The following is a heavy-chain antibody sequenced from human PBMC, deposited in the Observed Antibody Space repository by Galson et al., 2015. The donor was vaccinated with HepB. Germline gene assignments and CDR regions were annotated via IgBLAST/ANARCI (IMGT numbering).Heavy chain of an antibody. J-gene: IGHJ4*02. CDR2: IIPILGIT. D-gene: IGHD5-18*01. CDR1: GYTFSSYT. CDR3: ASVDTATGPFDY. V-gene: IGHV1-69*02. Sequence: SVKVSCKASGYTFSSYTISWVRQAPGQGLEWMGRIIPILGITNYAQKFQGRVTITADKSTSTAYMELSSLRSEDTAVYYCASVDTATGPFDYWGQGTLVTVSS.